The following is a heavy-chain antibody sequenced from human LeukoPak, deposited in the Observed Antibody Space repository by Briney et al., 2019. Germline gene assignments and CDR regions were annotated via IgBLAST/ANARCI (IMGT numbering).Heavy chain of an antibody. Sequence: PGGSLRLSCAASGFTFSNYAMSWVRQAPGKGLEWVSSISSTSSTIYYADSVKGRFTISRDNAKNSLYLQMNSLRAEDTAVYYCARLYYDYVWGSHGNWFDPWGQGTLVTVSS. CDR1: GFTFSNYA. J-gene: IGHJ5*02. CDR3: ARLYYDYVWGSHGNWFDP. CDR2: ISSTSSTI. D-gene: IGHD3-16*01. V-gene: IGHV3-48*04.